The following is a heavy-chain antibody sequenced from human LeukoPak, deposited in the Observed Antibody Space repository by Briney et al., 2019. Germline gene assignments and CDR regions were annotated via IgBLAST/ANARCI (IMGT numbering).Heavy chain of an antibody. CDR2: IYNSGST. CDR3: ARGSYDSSGYYYAPREYYFDY. V-gene: IGHV4-59*08. CDR1: GGSISSYY. J-gene: IGHJ4*02. Sequence: PSETLSLTCTASGGSISSYYWSWFRHPPGKGLEWIGYIYNSGSTNYNPSLKSRVTISVDTSKNQFSLKLSSVTAADTAVYYCARGSYDSSGYYYAPREYYFDYWGQGTLVTVSS. D-gene: IGHD3-22*01.